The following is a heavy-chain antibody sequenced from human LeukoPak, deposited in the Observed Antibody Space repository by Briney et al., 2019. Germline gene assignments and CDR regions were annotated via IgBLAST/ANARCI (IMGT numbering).Heavy chain of an antibody. Sequence: GGSLRLSCAASGFTFSSYSMNWVRQAPGKGLEWVAVIWYDGSNKYYADSVKGRFTISRDNSKNTLYLQMNSLRAEDTAVYYCASAFQNYDILTGPFDYWGQGTLVTVSS. J-gene: IGHJ4*02. CDR3: ASAFQNYDILTGPFDY. CDR2: IWYDGSNK. CDR1: GFTFSSYS. D-gene: IGHD3-9*01. V-gene: IGHV3-33*08.